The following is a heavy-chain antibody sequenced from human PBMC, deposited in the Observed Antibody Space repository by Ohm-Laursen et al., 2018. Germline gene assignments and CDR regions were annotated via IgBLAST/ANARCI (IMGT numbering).Heavy chain of an antibody. J-gene: IGHJ4*02. V-gene: IGHV3-11*04. CDR2: ISSSASTK. D-gene: IGHD6-19*01. CDR1: GFTFSNAW. CDR3: ARRLAVAGAV. Sequence: SLRLSCSASGFTFSNAWMSWVRQAPGKGLEWVSYISSSASTKYYADSVKGRFTISRDNAKNSLYLQMNSLRAEDTAVYYCARRLAVAGAVWGQGTLVTVSS.